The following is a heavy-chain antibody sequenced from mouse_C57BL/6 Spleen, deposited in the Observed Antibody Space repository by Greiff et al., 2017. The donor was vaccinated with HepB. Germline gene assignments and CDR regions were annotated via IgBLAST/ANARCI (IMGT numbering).Heavy chain of an antibody. CDR1: GYSITSGYD. Sequence: DVKLQESGPGMVKPSQSLSLTCTVTGYSITSGYDWHWIRHFPGNKLEWMGYISYSGSTNYNPSLKSRISITHDTSKNHFFLKLNSVTTEDTATYYCARGYYGSSYPAWFAYWGQGTLVTVSA. J-gene: IGHJ3*01. CDR3: ARGYYGSSYPAWFAY. D-gene: IGHD1-1*01. V-gene: IGHV3-1*01. CDR2: ISYSGST.